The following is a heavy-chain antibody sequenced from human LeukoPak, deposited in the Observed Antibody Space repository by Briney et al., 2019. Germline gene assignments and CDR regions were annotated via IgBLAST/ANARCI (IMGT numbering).Heavy chain of an antibody. D-gene: IGHD3-22*01. V-gene: IGHV1-2*02. CDR3: ARYYYDSSGYYYPKDY. J-gene: IGHJ4*02. CDR1: GYTFTGYY. CDR2: INPNSGGT. Sequence: ASVKVSRKASGYTFTGYYMHWVRQAPGQRLEWMGWINPNSGGTKYAQKFQGRVTMTRDTSISTAYMELSRLRSDDTAVYYCARYYYDSSGYYYPKDYWGQGTLVTVSS.